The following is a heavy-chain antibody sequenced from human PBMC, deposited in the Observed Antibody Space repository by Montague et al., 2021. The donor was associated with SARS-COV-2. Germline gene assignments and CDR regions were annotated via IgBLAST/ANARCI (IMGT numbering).Heavy chain of an antibody. Sequence: SETLSLTCTVTGGLISGSSDYWGWIRQSPGKGLEWIASVDYSGNTYYSPSLKSRLTISVDTSENQFSLKLNSVTAADTALYYCARREYSYGWGDWGQGTLVTVPS. CDR3: ARREYSYGWGD. D-gene: IGHD5-18*01. J-gene: IGHJ4*02. V-gene: IGHV4-39*01. CDR2: VDYSGNT. CDR1: GGLISGSSDY.